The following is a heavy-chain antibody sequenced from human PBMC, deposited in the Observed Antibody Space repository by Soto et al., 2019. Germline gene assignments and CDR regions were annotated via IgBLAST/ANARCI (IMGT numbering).Heavy chain of an antibody. CDR3: ARYGQPLVNGYY. J-gene: IGHJ4*02. V-gene: IGHV1-69*02. CDR2: IIPILGIA. CDR1: GGTFSSYT. Sequence: QVQLVQSGAEVKKPGSSVKVSCKASGGTFSSYTISWVRQAPGQGLEWMGRIIPILGIANYAQKFQGRVTITADKSTSTAYMELSSLRSEDTAVYYCARYGQPLVNGYYWGQGTLVTVSS. D-gene: IGHD6-13*01.